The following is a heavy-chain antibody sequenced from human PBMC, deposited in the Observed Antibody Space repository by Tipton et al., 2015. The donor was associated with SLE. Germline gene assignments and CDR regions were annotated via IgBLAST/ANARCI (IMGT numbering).Heavy chain of an antibody. D-gene: IGHD1-14*01. CDR1: GYSISSGYY. V-gene: IGHV4-38-2*01. CDR3: ARHRGTPRRAFDI. J-gene: IGHJ3*02. Sequence: LRLSCAVSGYSISSGYYWGWIRQPPGKGLEWIGEINHSGSTNYNPSLKSRVTISVDTSKNQFSLKLSSVTAADTAVYYCARHRGTPRRAFDIWGQGTMVTVSS. CDR2: INHSGST.